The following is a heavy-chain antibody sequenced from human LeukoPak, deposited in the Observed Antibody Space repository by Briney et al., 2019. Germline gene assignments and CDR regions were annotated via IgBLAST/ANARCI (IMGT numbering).Heavy chain of an antibody. CDR2: INPNSGGT. D-gene: IGHD3-10*01. V-gene: IGHV1-2*02. CDR1: GYTFTGYY. Sequence: ASVKVSCKASGYTFTGYYMHWVRQAPGQGLEWMGWINPNSGGTTYAQKFQGRVTMTRDTSISTAYMELSRLRSDDTAVYYCARGRASGVDYWGQGTLVTVSS. J-gene: IGHJ4*02. CDR3: ARGRASGVDY.